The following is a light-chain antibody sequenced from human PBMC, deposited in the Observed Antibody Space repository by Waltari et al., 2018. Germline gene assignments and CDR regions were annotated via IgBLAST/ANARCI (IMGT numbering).Light chain of an antibody. V-gene: IGKV3-15*01. CDR3: LQYNDWPPMNT. CDR1: PSVRSN. J-gene: IGKJ2*01. Sequence: EIVMTQSPPTPSVSPGERVSLSCRASPSVRSNLAWYQHKPGQAPRLLIYGATTWATGTPPRFSGSGSGTEFTLTISSVQSEDVAVYYCLQYNDWPPMNTFGQGTRLEIK. CDR2: GAT.